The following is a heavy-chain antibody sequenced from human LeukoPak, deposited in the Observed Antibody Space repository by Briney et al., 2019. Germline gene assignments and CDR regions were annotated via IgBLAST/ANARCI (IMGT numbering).Heavy chain of an antibody. D-gene: IGHD1/OR15-1a*01. CDR1: GGSISNNY. CDR2: MSHSGST. V-gene: IGHV4-59*01. Sequence: PSETLSLTCSVSGGSISNNYWSWIRQPPGKGLEWIAYMSHSGSTKYNPSLKSRVTIALDTSKNQFSLKLSSVTAADTAVYYCASMEGTGNLFDYWGQGTLVTVSS. J-gene: IGHJ4*02. CDR3: ASMEGTGNLFDY.